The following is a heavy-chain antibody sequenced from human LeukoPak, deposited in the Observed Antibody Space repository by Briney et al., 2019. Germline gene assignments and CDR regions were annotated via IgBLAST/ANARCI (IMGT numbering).Heavy chain of an antibody. CDR2: INPNSGNT. CDR3: ARGGVSGSYYYYYYMDV. CDR1: GYTFTGYY. Sequence: ASVKVSCKASGYTFTGYYMHWVRQAPGQGLEWMGWINPNSGNTGYAQKFQGRVTISRNTSISTAYMELSSLRSEDTAVYYCARGGVSGSYYYYYYMDVWGKGTTVTVSS. D-gene: IGHD1-26*01. J-gene: IGHJ6*03. V-gene: IGHV1-8*03.